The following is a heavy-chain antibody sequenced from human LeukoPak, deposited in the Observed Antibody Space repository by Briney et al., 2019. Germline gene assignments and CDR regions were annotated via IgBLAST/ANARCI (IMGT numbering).Heavy chain of an antibody. CDR2: IYWDDDK. V-gene: IGHV2-5*02. J-gene: IGHJ4*02. D-gene: IGHD1-7*01. Sequence: SGPTLVKPTQTLTLTCTFSGFSLTTSEVGVGWIRQPPGKALDWLALIYWDDDKRCSPSLKSRLTITKDTSKNQVVLTMTNMDPVGTATYYCAHRLWAGTTFDSWGQGILVTVSS. CDR3: AHRLWAGTTFDS. CDR1: GFSLTTSEVG.